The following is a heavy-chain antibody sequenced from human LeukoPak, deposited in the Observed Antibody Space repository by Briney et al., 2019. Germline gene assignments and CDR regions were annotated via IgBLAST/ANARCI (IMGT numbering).Heavy chain of an antibody. J-gene: IGHJ4*02. CDR3: ARTGSTVTMLYPFDH. V-gene: IGHV4-59*01. CDR2: IYYSGST. CDR1: GGSIRSYY. Sequence: SETLSLTCTVSGGSIRSYYWSWIRQPPGKGLGWIGYIYYSGSTNYNPSLKSRVSISVDTSKNQFSLKLSSVTAADTAVYYCARTGSTVTMLYPFDHWGQGTLVIVSS. D-gene: IGHD4-17*01.